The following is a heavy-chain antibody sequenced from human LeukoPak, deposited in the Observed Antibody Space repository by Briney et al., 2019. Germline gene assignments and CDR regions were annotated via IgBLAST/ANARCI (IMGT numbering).Heavy chain of an antibody. CDR2: ISGSGGST. V-gene: IGHV3-23*01. Sequence: GGSLRLSCAASGFTFSSYAMSWVRQAPGKGLEWVSAISGSGGSTYYADSVKGRFTISRDNSQNTLYLQMNSLRAEDTAVYYCAKVETMIVVKNYYYYMDVWGKGTTVTVSS. D-gene: IGHD3-22*01. CDR1: GFTFSSYA. CDR3: AKVETMIVVKNYYYYMDV. J-gene: IGHJ6*03.